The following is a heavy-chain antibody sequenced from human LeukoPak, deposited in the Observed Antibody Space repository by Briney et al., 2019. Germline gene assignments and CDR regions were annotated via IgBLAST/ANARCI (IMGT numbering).Heavy chain of an antibody. V-gene: IGHV4-39*07. D-gene: IGHD6-19*01. CDR3: ARGSQRAYIAVALKNWFDP. J-gene: IGHJ5*02. CDR2: IYYSGST. Sequence: SSYGMHWVRQAPGKGLEWIGSIYYSGSTYYNPSLKSRVTISVDTSKNQFSLKLSSVTAADTAVYYCARGSQRAYIAVALKNWFDPWGQGTLVTVSS. CDR1: SSYG.